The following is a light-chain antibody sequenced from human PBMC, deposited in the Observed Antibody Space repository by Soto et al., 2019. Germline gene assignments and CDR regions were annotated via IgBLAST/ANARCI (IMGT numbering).Light chain of an antibody. J-gene: IGKJ5*01. CDR3: MQATHFPT. Sequence: DIVMTQTPLSSPVTLGQSASISCKSSQSLVHSDGTTHLYWLHQRPGQPPRLMIHKVSPRFYGVPGRFSGSGAGTVFTLNISRVEAEDAGFYYCMQATHFPTLGQGTRLEI. CDR2: KVS. V-gene: IGKV2-24*01. CDR1: QSLVHSDGTTH.